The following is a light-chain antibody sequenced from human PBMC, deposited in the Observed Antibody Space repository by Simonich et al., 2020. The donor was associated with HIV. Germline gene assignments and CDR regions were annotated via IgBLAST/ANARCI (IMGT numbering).Light chain of an antibody. V-gene: IGKV2-28*01. J-gene: IGKJ1*01. CDR3: MQALQTPRT. CDR1: QSLLHSHGYNY. Sequence: EIVMTQSPLSLPVTPGEPASISCRSSQSLLHSHGYNYLDCYLQKPGQSPQLLIYLGSNRAAGVPDRLRGSGSGTDFTLKISRVEAEDVGVYYCMQALQTPRTFGQGTKVEIK. CDR2: LGS.